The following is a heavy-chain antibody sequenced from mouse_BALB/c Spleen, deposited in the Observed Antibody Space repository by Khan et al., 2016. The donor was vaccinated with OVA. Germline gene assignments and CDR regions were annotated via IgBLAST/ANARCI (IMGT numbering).Heavy chain of an antibody. V-gene: IGHV5-6*01. J-gene: IGHJ3*01. Sequence: EVELVESGGDLVKPGGSLKLSCAASGFSFSTYGMSWVRQAPDKRLEWVATVSTGGSYTYYPDSVTGRFTISRDNAKNTLDLQMSGLRSEDTAMFYCTRLAYYYDSEGFAYWGQGTMVTVSA. CDR2: VSTGGSYT. D-gene: IGHD1-1*01. CDR3: TRLAYYYDSEGFAY. CDR1: GFSFSTYG.